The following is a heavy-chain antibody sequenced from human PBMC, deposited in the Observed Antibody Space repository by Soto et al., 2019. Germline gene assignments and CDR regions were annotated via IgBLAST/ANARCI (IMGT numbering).Heavy chain of an antibody. Sequence: GGSLRLSCAASGFTFSSYSMNWVRQAPGKGLEWVSSISSSSSYIYYADSVKGRFTISRDNAKNSLHLQMNSLRAEDTAVYYCARGGAYDFWSGTNNWFDPWGQGTLVTVSS. V-gene: IGHV3-21*01. CDR2: ISSSSSYI. CDR1: GFTFSSYS. D-gene: IGHD3-3*01. CDR3: ARGGAYDFWSGTNNWFDP. J-gene: IGHJ5*02.